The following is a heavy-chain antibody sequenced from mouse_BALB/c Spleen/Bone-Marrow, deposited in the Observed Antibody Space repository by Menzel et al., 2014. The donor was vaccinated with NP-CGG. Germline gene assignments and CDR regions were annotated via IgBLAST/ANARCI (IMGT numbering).Heavy chain of an antibody. J-gene: IGHJ2*01. V-gene: IGHV1-54*03. CDR1: GYAFTDYL. Sequence: VMLVESGAELVRPGTSVKVSCKASGYAFTDYLMEWLKQRPGQGLEWIGVINPGSGSTNSNEKFKDKATLTADKSSSTAYMQLSSLTSDDSAVYFCARYDGYFDYWGQGTILTVSS. CDR2: INPGSGST. CDR3: ARYDGYFDY. D-gene: IGHD2-3*01.